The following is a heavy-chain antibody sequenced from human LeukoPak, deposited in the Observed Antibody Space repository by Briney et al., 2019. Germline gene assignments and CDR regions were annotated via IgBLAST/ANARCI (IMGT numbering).Heavy chain of an antibody. V-gene: IGHV4-39*01. J-gene: IGHJ4*02. D-gene: IGHD6-13*01. CDR2: IYYSGST. CDR3: ARLGSSWYVPNFDY. CDR1: GGSISSSSYY. Sequence: SETLSLTCTVSGGSISSSSYYWGWIRQPPGKGLEWIGSIYYSGSTYYNPSLKSRVTISVDTSKNQFSLKLSSVTAADTAVYYCARLGSSWYVPNFDYWGQGTLVTVSS.